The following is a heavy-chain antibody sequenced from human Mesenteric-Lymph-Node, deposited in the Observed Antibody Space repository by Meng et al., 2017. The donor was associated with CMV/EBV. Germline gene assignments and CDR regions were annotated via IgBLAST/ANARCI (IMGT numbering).Heavy chain of an antibody. J-gene: IGHJ4*02. Sequence: GGSLRLSCAASGFTFSDSYMNWVRQAPGKGLEWVAFIRYDGSKKYYEDSVKGRFTISRDNSKNTLYLQMNSLRAEDTAVYYCAKGYYDILTGYYHDYWGQGTLVTVSS. CDR2: IRYDGSKK. CDR3: AKGYYDILTGYYHDY. V-gene: IGHV3-30*02. D-gene: IGHD3-9*01. CDR1: GFTFSDSY.